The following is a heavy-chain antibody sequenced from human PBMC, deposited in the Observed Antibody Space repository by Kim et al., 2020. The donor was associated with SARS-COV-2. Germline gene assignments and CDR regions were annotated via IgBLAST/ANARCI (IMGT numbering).Heavy chain of an antibody. V-gene: IGHV3-7*01. D-gene: IGHD2-2*01. CDR2: IKQDGSEK. CDR1: GFTFSNYW. J-gene: IGHJ3*02. Sequence: GGSLRLSCAASGFTFSNYWMTWVRQAPGKGLEWVANIKQDGSEKHFVDSVKGRFTLSRDNANNSLYLQMNSLRAEDTAVYFCGRVWLGGSSSCYRPSDIWGQGTMVTVSS. CDR3: GRVWLGGSSSCYRPSDI.